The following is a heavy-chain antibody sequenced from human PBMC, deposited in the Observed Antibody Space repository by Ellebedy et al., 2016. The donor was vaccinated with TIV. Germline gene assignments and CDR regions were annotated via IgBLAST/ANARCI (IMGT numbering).Heavy chain of an antibody. V-gene: IGHV4-4*07. Sequence: MPSETLSLTCTVSGGSISGYYWNWIRQSAGKGLEWIGRFYTSGSTNFNPSLKSRVTMSVDTSKNQFSLKLSSVTAADTAVYYCARCPGDTAMVTCYFDYWGQGTLVTVSS. D-gene: IGHD5-18*01. CDR3: ARCPGDTAMVTCYFDY. CDR2: FYTSGST. CDR1: GGSISGYY. J-gene: IGHJ4*02.